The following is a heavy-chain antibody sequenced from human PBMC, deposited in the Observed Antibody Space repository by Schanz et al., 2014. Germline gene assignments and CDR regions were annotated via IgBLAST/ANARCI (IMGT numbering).Heavy chain of an antibody. CDR1: GGTFSSFG. V-gene: IGHV1-69*02. D-gene: IGHD6-19*01. J-gene: IGHJ6*02. Sequence: QLQLVQSGAEVKKPGSSVKVSCKASGGTFSSFGINWVRQAPGQGLEWMGRIMPLRGIGNNAWKFQDRLTITADKSMNITYMELSSLGTEDTAVYYCTRLRRADPNGFDVWGQGTTVTVS. CDR3: TRLRRADPNGFDV. CDR2: IMPLRGIG.